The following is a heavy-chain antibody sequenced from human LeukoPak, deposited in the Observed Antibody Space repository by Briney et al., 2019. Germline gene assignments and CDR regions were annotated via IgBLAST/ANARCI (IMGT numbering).Heavy chain of an antibody. J-gene: IGHJ4*02. Sequence: GGSLRLSCAASGFTFSSYWMSWVRQAPGKGLEWVAYIKQDGSEKYYADSVKGRFTISRDNAKNSLYLQMNSLRAEDTAVYYCARMYSSSWARFDYWGQGTLVTVSS. V-gene: IGHV3-7*03. CDR1: GFTFSSYW. D-gene: IGHD6-13*01. CDR2: IKQDGSEK. CDR3: ARMYSSSWARFDY.